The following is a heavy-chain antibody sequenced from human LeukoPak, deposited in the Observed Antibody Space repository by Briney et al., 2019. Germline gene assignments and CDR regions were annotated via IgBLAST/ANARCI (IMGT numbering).Heavy chain of an antibody. V-gene: IGHV4-34*01. J-gene: IGHJ4*02. CDR2: INHSGST. CDR3: ARTSAGLVPDY. Sequence: PSETLSLTCAVYGGSFSGYYWSWIRQPPGKGLEWIGEINHSGSTNYNPSLKSRVTISVGTSKNQFSLKLSSVTAADTAVYYCARTSAGLVPDYWGQGTLVTVSS. D-gene: IGHD3/OR15-3a*01. CDR1: GGSFSGYY.